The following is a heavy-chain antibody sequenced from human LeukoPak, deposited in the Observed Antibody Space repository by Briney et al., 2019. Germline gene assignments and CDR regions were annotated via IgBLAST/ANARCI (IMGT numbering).Heavy chain of an antibody. D-gene: IGHD1-26*01. J-gene: IGHJ3*02. V-gene: IGHV4-59*01. CDR3: AREFLPRPQGGFDI. Sequence: PSETLSLTCTVSGGSISSYYWSWIRQPPGKGLEWIGYIYYSGSTNYNPSLKSRVTISVDTSKNQFSLKLSSVTAADTAVYYCAREFLPRPQGGFDIWGQGTMVTVSS. CDR1: GGSISSYY. CDR2: IYYSGST.